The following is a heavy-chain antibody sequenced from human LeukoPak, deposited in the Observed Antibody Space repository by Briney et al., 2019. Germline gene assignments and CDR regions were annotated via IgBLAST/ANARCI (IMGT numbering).Heavy chain of an antibody. J-gene: IGHJ2*01. CDR1: GGTFSSYA. Sequence: ASVNVSCKPSGGTFSSYAISWVRQAPGQGREGMGGIIPIFGTANYAQKFQGRVTITTDESTRTAYMELSSLRSEDTAVYYCARDRKWGSSWQKYWYFDLWGRGTLVTVSS. V-gene: IGHV1-69*05. CDR3: ARDRKWGSSWQKYWYFDL. CDR2: IIPIFGTA. D-gene: IGHD6-13*01.